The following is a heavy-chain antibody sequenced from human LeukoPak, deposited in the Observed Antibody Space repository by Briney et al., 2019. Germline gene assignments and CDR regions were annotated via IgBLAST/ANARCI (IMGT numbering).Heavy chain of an antibody. D-gene: IGHD3-10*01. CDR3: ARRSSRYYGSRIYRKYYFDY. CDR1: EFSVGSNY. CDR2: IYSGGST. Sequence: GGSLRLSCAASEFSVGSNYMTWVRQAPGKGLEWVSLIYSGGSTYYADSVKGRFTISRDNSKNTLYLQMNSLRAEDTAVYYCARRSSRYYGSRIYRKYYFDYWDQGTLVTVSS. J-gene: IGHJ4*02. V-gene: IGHV3-66*04.